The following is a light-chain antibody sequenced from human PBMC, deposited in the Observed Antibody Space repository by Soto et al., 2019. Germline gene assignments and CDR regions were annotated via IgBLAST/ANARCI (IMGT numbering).Light chain of an antibody. CDR2: EDN. CDR1: SGSIASNY. Sequence: NFMLTQPHSVSESPGKTVTISCTGSSGSIASNYVQWYQQRPGSAPTTVTYEDNQRPSGVPDRFSGSIDSSSNSASLTISGLKTEDEADYYCQSYDSSNHKVVFGGGTKLTVL. CDR3: QSYDSSNHKVV. V-gene: IGLV6-57*02. J-gene: IGLJ2*01.